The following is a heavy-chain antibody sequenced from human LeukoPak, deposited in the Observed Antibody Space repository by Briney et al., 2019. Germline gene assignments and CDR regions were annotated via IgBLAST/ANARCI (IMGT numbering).Heavy chain of an antibody. CDR3: ARVGYCSGGSCRRWFDP. CDR2: IYYSGST. J-gene: IGHJ5*02. CDR1: GGSISSGCDY. D-gene: IGHD2-15*01. Sequence: SQTLSLTCTVSGGSISSGCDYWSWIRQHPGKGLEWNGYIYYSGSTYYNPSLKSRVTISVDTSKNQFSLKLSSVTAADTAVSYCARVGYCSGGSCRRWFDPWGQGTLVTVSS. V-gene: IGHV4-31*03.